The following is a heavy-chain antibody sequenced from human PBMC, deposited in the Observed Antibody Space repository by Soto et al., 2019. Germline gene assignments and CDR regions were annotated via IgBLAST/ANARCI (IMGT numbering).Heavy chain of an antibody. V-gene: IGHV3-30-3*01. CDR1: GFTFSSYA. Sequence: QLQLVEAGGGVVQPGRSLRLSCAASGFTFSSYAMHWFRQAPGKGLEWVAVISYDGSNKYYADSVKGRFTISRDNSKNTRYMHMNSLRAEDTAVYYCARVAVEMATIHVFDYWGQGTLVTVSS. J-gene: IGHJ4*02. D-gene: IGHD5-12*01. CDR2: ISYDGSNK. CDR3: ARVAVEMATIHVFDY.